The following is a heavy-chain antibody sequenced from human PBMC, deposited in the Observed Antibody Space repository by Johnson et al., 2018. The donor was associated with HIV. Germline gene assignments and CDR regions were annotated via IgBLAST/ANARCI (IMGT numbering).Heavy chain of an antibody. Sequence: VQLVESGGGLVQPGGSLKLSCAASGFTFSGSAMHWVRQASGKGLEWVGRIRSKANSYATAYAASVKGRFTISRDDSKNTAYLQMKSLRAEDTAVYYCAGRRAFDIWGQGTMVTVSS. CDR3: AGRRAFDI. CDR1: GFTFSGSA. CDR2: IRSKANSYAT. J-gene: IGHJ3*02. V-gene: IGHV3-73*02.